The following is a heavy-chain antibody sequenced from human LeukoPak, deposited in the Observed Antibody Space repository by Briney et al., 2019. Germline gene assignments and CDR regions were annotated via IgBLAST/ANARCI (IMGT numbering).Heavy chain of an antibody. V-gene: IGHV3-64*02. CDR3: ARGGSGSPLDF. Sequence: GGSLRLSCAASGFTFSLYAMHWVRQAPGKGLEYVSVITSNGGGTYYADSVKGRFTISRDNSKNMVYLQMGSLRDEDMAVYYCARGGSGSPLDFWGQGTLVTVSS. CDR1: GFTFSLYA. D-gene: IGHD3-10*01. J-gene: IGHJ4*02. CDR2: ITSNGGGT.